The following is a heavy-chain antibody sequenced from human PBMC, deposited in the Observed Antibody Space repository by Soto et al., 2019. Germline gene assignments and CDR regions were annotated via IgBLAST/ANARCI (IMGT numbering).Heavy chain of an antibody. CDR1: GYTFTGYY. CDR2: INPNSGGT. D-gene: IGHD3-16*01. CDR3: ARFNSYDAFDI. J-gene: IGHJ3*02. Sequence: GASVKVSCKASGYTFTGYYMHWVRQAPGQRPEWMGWINPNSGGTNYAQKFQGRVTMTRDTSISTAYMELSRLRSDDTAVYYCARFNSYDAFDIWGQGTMVTVSS. V-gene: IGHV1-2*02.